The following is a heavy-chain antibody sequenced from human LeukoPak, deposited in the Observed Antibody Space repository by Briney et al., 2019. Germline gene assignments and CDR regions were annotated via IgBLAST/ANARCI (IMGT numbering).Heavy chain of an antibody. CDR3: ASTNYDSSVVY. D-gene: IGHD3-22*01. J-gene: IGHJ4*02. V-gene: IGHV3-21*01. CDR2: ISSSSNYI. Sequence: PGGSLRLSCAASGFTFSSYSMNWVRQAPGKGLEWVSSISSSSNYIYYADAVKGRFTIPRDNAKNSLYLQMNSLRAEDTALYYCASTNYDSSVVYWGQGTLVTVSS. CDR1: GFTFSSYS.